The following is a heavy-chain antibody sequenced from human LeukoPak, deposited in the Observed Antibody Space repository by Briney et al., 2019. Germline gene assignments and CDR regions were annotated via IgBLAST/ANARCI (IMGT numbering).Heavy chain of an antibody. CDR1: GGSISSSSYY. V-gene: IGHV4-39*01. CDR2: IYYSGST. D-gene: IGHD3-22*01. J-gene: IGHJ4*02. Sequence: SETLSLTCTVSGGSISSSSYYWGWIRQPPGKGLEWIGSIYYSGSTYYNPSLKSRVTISVDTSKNQFSLKLSSVTAADTAVYYCATVPYYYDSSGYYYGYLDYWGQGTLVTVSS. CDR3: ATVPYYYDSSGYYYGYLDY.